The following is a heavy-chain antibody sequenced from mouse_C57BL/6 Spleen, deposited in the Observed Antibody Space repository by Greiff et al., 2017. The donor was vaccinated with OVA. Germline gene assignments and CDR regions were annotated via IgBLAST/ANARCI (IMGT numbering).Heavy chain of an antibody. CDR1: GYTFTSYG. Sequence: VKLQESGAELARPGASVKLSCKASGYTFTSYGISWVKQRTGQGLEWIGEIYPRSGNTYYNEKFKGKATLTADKSSSTAYMELRSLTSEDSAVYFCAREGILYYGSSSYYFDAWGPGTTLTVSS. CDR2: IYPRSGNT. CDR3: AREGILYYGSSSYYFDA. J-gene: IGHJ2*01. V-gene: IGHV1-81*01. D-gene: IGHD1-1*01.